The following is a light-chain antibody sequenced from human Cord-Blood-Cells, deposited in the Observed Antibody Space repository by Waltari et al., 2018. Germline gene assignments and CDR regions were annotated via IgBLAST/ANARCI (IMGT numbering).Light chain of an antibody. CDR3: CSYAGSYTWV. J-gene: IGLJ3*02. CDR1: SSDVGGYNY. V-gene: IGLV2-11*01. CDR2: DVS. Sequence: QSALTQPRSVSGSPGQSVTISCTGTSSDVGGYNYVSWYQQHPGKAPKLMIYDVSKRPSGGPDRFSGAKSGNTASLTISGLQAEDEADYYFCSYAGSYTWVFGGGTKLTV.